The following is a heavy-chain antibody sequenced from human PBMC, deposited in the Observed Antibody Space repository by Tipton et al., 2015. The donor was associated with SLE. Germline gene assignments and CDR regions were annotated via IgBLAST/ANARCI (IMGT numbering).Heavy chain of an antibody. Sequence: TLSLTCSVSGDSLSSNNYYWGWIRQSPAQGLEWIGTIHYAGGTYYNPSLRSRLTISVDTSENHFSLNLNSVTAADTAVYFCARHDYNDYYLDYWGQGTLVTVSS. V-gene: IGHV4-39*07. D-gene: IGHD4-11*01. CDR1: GDSLSSNNYY. CDR3: ARHDYNDYYLDY. CDR2: IHYAGGT. J-gene: IGHJ4*02.